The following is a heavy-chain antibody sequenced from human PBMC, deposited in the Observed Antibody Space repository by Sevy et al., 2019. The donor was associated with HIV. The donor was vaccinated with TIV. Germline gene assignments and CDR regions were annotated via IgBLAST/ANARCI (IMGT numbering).Heavy chain of an antibody. CDR2: IHHSGST. J-gene: IGHJ4*02. V-gene: IGHV4-34*01. Sequence: SETLSLTCAVSGGSFNGYYWNWIRRPPGRGLEWIGEIHHSGSTSFNPSLESRIAMSVDTSKNQFSLTVKSVTAADTAVYYCARGSMFYGSSGHDSWGQGTLVTVSS. CDR3: ARGSMFYGSSGHDS. D-gene: IGHD3-22*01. CDR1: GGSFNGYY.